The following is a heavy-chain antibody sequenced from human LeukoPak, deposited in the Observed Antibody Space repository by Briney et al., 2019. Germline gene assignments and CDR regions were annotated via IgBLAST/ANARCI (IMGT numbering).Heavy chain of an antibody. V-gene: IGHV1-69*04. CDR3: ASSGSSGVY. Sequence: SVKVSCKASGYTFTNYAINWVRQAPGQGLEWMGRIIPILGIANYAQKFQGRVTITADKSTSTAYMELSSLRSEDTAVYYCASSGSSGVYWGQGTLVTVSS. J-gene: IGHJ4*02. CDR1: GYTFTNYA. CDR2: IIPILGIA. D-gene: IGHD6-6*01.